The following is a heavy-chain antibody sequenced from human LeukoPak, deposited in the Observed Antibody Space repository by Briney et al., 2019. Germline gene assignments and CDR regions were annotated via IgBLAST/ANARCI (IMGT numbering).Heavy chain of an antibody. Sequence: GGSLRLSCAASGFTFSSYWMSWVRQAPGKGLEWVANIKQDGSEKYYVDSVKGRFTISRDNAENSLFLQMNSLRAEDTAVYYCARGFCSITSCYKYFDSWGQGTLVTVSS. J-gene: IGHJ4*02. D-gene: IGHD2-2*02. CDR3: ARGFCSITSCYKYFDS. CDR2: IKQDGSEK. CDR1: GFTFSSYW. V-gene: IGHV3-7*04.